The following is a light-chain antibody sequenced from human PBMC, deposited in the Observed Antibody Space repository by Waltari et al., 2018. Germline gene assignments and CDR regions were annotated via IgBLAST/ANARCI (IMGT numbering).Light chain of an antibody. CDR1: ESISTW. J-gene: IGKJ2*01. CDR3: QQYSYFST. Sequence: DIQMTQSPSTLSTCVGDRVTITCRASESISTWVAWYQQKPGQAPKLLIYRTSNLQSGVPPRFSGSGSGTEFTLTIRSLQPGDFATYFCQQYSYFSTFGQGTKLEIK. V-gene: IGKV1-5*03. CDR2: RTS.